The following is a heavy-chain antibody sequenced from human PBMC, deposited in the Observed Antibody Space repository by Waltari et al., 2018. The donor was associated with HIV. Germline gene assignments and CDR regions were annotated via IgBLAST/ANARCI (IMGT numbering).Heavy chain of an antibody. Sequence: QVQLQESGPGLVKPSQTLSPTCTVSGGSISSGGYYWCWIRQHPGKGLEWIGFIYYSGSTYYNPSLKSRVTISVDTSKNQFSLKLSSVTAADTAVYYCARDGKSSYYYDSSPNWFDPWGQGTLVAVSS. J-gene: IGHJ5*02. CDR3: ARDGKSSYYYDSSPNWFDP. CDR2: IYYSGST. D-gene: IGHD3-22*01. CDR1: GGSISSGGYY. V-gene: IGHV4-31*03.